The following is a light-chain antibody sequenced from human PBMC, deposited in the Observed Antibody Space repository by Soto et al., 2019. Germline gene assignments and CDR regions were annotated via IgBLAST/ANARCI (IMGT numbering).Light chain of an antibody. V-gene: IGLV1-44*01. CDR1: SSNIESNT. CDR2: SNY. Sequence: QSVLTQPPSASGTPGQRVTISCSGSSSNIESNTVTWYQQLPGTAPKLVIYSNYDRPSGVPDLFSGSTSGTSASLVIRGLQSEDEADYYCAAWDDILNGYVFGGGTKVTVL. CDR3: AAWDDILNGYV. J-gene: IGLJ1*01.